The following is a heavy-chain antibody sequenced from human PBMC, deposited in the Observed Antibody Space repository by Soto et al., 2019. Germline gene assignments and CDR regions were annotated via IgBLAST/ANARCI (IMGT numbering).Heavy chain of an antibody. CDR1: GFTFSSYG. Sequence: GGSLRLSCAASGFTFSSYGMHWVRQAPCKGLEWVAVIWYDGSNKYYADSVKGRFTISRDNSKNTLYLQMNSLRAEDTAVYYCAKDSSSGWSPVDYWGQGTLVTVSS. V-gene: IGHV3-33*06. J-gene: IGHJ4*02. CDR3: AKDSSSGWSPVDY. D-gene: IGHD6-19*01. CDR2: IWYDGSNK.